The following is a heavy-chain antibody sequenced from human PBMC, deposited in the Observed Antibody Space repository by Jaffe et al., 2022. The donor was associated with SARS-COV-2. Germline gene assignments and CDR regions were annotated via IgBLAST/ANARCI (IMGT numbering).Heavy chain of an antibody. D-gene: IGHD3-10*01. CDR3: ARRGITFPDESFDY. CDR1: GGSISSSSYY. Sequence: QLQLQESGPGLVKPSETLSLTCTVSGGSISSSSYYWGWIRQPPGKGLEWIGSIYYSGSTYYNPSLKSRVTISVDTSKNQFSLKLSSVTAADTAVYYCARRGITFPDESFDYWGQGTLVTVSS. V-gene: IGHV4-39*01. J-gene: IGHJ4*02. CDR2: IYYSGST.